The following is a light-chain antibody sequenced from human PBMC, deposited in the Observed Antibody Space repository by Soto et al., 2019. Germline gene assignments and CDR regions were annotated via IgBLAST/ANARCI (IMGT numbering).Light chain of an antibody. CDR1: QSVSSSY. CDR3: QQYSRSPPT. CDR2: GAS. V-gene: IGKV3-20*01. Sequence: EIVLTQFPGTLSLSPGERATLSCRASQSVSSSYLAWYQQKPGQAPRLLIYGASARATGIPDRFSGSGSGTDFTLTITRLEPEDFAIYYCQQYSRSPPTFGRGTKVDIK. J-gene: IGKJ1*01.